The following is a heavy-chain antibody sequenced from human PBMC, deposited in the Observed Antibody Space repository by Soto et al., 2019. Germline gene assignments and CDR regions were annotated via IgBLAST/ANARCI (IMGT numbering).Heavy chain of an antibody. J-gene: IGHJ4*02. CDR3: VRDGRTPEYSSGGYAL. Sequence: EVQLVESGGGLVQPGGSLRLSCAASGFSVGAFYMNWVRHAPGKGLQWVSKIYSGGGTSYADSVKGRFIISRDTSKNTVFLQLNSLTAGEPAVYCCVRDGRTPEYSSGGYALWGQGSMVTVSS. CDR1: GFSVGAFY. V-gene: IGHV3-66*01. D-gene: IGHD6-19*01. CDR2: IYSGGGT.